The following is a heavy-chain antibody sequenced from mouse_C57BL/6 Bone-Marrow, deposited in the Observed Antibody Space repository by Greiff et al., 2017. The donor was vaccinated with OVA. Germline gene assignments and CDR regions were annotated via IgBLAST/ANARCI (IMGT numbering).Heavy chain of an antibody. D-gene: IGHD1-1*01. V-gene: IGHV1-47*01. Sequence: QVHVKQSGAELVKPGASVKMSCKASGYTFTTYPIEWMKQNHGKSLEWIGNFHPYNDDTKYNEKFKGKATLTVEKSSSTVYLELSRLTSDDSAVYYCARRVYYYGYWYFDVWGTGTTVTVSS. J-gene: IGHJ1*03. CDR1: GYTFTTYP. CDR2: FHPYNDDT. CDR3: ARRVYYYGYWYFDV.